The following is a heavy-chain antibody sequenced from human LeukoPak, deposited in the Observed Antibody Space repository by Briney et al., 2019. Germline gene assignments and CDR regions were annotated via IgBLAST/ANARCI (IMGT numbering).Heavy chain of an antibody. CDR3: ARTLGSGCTDV. CDR1: DGSISSYY. Sequence: PSETLSLTCTVADGSISSYYWSWIRQPPGKGLEWIGYFYYTGNTNYNPSLKSRVTISVDTSKNQFSLKLSSVTAADTAVYYCARTLGSGCTDVWGQGTTVTVS. V-gene: IGHV4-59*01. J-gene: IGHJ6*02. CDR2: FYYTGNT. D-gene: IGHD6-19*01.